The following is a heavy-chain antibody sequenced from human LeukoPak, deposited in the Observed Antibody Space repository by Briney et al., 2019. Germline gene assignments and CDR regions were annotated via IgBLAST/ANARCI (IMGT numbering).Heavy chain of an antibody. D-gene: IGHD3-10*01. Sequence: GGSLRLSCAASGFTFSSYAMSWARQAPGKGLEWVSAISGSGGSTYYADSVKGRFTISRDNSKNTLYLQMNSLRAEDTAVYYCAKGLGRLWFGEFWFDPWGQGTLVTVSS. CDR2: ISGSGGST. V-gene: IGHV3-23*01. CDR3: AKGLGRLWFGEFWFDP. CDR1: GFTFSSYA. J-gene: IGHJ5*02.